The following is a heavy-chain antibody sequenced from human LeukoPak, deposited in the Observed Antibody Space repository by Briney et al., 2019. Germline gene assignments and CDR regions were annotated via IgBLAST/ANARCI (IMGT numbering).Heavy chain of an antibody. J-gene: IGHJ5*02. CDR1: GFSFSTYA. Sequence: GGSLRLSCAASGFSFSTYAIHWVRQAPGKGLEYVSAISTDGSRTYYGNSVKGRFTISRDNSKNTVYLQMDSLRGEDMAVYYCARELGYSSSSGEWFDPWGQGTLVTVSS. CDR2: ISTDGSRT. D-gene: IGHD6-6*01. V-gene: IGHV3-64*01. CDR3: ARELGYSSSSGEWFDP.